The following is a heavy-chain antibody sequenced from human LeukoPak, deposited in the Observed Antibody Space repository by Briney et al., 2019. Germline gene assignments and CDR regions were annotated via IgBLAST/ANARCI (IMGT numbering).Heavy chain of an antibody. CDR2: IAGGGGYI. J-gene: IGHJ6*02. Sequence: GGSLRLSCAASGFTFSSYSMIWVRQTPGKGLEWVSSIAGGGGYIYYADSVKGRFTISRDNAKNSLYLQMNSLRAEDTATYYCAKGVVSGTLYYYGMDVWGQGTTVIVSS. V-gene: IGHV3-21*04. CDR3: AKGVVSGTLYYYGMDV. D-gene: IGHD6-13*01. CDR1: GFTFSSYS.